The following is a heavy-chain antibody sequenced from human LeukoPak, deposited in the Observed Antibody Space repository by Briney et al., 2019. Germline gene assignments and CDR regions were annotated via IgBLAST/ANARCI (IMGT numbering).Heavy chain of an antibody. CDR2: ISYDGSNK. Sequence: GGSLRLSCAASGFTFSSYGMHWVRQAPGKGLEWVAVISYDGSNKYYADSVKGRFTISRDNSKNTLYLQMNSLRAEDTAVYYCARGLDYGDYFDCWGQGTLVTVSS. J-gene: IGHJ4*02. CDR3: ARGLDYGDYFDC. CDR1: GFTFSSYG. D-gene: IGHD4-17*01. V-gene: IGHV3-30*03.